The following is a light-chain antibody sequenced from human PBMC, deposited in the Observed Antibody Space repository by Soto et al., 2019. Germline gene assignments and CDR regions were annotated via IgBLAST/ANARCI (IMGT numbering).Light chain of an antibody. V-gene: IGKV3-11*01. CDR2: GAS. J-gene: IGKJ5*01. Sequence: EIVLTQSPATLSLSPGERATLSCRASQSVTTYLAWYQQRPGQAPRLLIYGASNRATGIPARFSGSGSGTEFTLTIISLQSEDSAVYYCQQRSNWPPITFGQGTRLEI. CDR3: QQRSNWPPIT. CDR1: QSVTTY.